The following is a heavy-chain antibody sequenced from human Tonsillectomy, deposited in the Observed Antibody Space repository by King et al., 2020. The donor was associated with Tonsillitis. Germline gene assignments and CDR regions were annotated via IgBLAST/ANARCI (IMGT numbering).Heavy chain of an antibody. CDR2: IYYSGST. V-gene: IGHV4-59*01. D-gene: IGHD1-26*01. J-gene: IGHJ6*02. Sequence: VQLQESGPGLVKPSETLSLTCTVSGGSISSYYWSWIRQPPGKGLEWIGYIYYSGSTNYNPSLKSRVTISVDTSKNQFSLKLSSVTAADTAVYYCARDGGSSSGTFYYGMDVWGQGTTVTVS. CDR1: GGSISSYY. CDR3: ARDGGSSSGTFYYGMDV.